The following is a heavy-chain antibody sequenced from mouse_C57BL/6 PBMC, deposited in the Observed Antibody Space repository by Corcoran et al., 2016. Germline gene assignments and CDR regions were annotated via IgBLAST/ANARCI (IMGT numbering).Heavy chain of an antibody. CDR2: IYPRDGST. CDR3: AKGTGTGYFDY. J-gene: IGHJ2*01. D-gene: IGHD4-1*01. V-gene: IGHV1-85*01. Sequence: QVQLQQSGPELVTPGASVKLSCKASGYTFTSYDINWVKQRPGQGLEWIGWIYPRDGSTKYNEKFKGKATLTVDTSSSTAYMELHSLTSEDSAVYFCAKGTGTGYFDYWGQGTTLTVSS. CDR1: GYTFTSYD.